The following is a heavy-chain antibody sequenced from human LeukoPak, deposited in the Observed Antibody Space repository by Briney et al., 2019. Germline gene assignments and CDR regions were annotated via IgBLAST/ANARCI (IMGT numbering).Heavy chain of an antibody. CDR2: IYYSGST. V-gene: IGHV4-59*01. D-gene: IGHD5-24*01. CDR1: GGSISSYY. CDR3: ARGWLQSGFDS. Sequence: SETLSLTCTVSGGSISSYYWSWIRQPPGKGLEWIGYIYYSGSTNYKPSLKSRVTISVDTSKNQFSLKLSSVTAADTAVYYCARGWLQSGFDSWGQGTLVTVSS. J-gene: IGHJ4*02.